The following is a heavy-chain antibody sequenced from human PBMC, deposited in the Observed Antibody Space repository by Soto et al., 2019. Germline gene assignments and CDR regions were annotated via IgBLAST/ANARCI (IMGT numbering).Heavy chain of an antibody. V-gene: IGHV1-69*06. J-gene: IGHJ6*02. Sequence: QVQLVQSGAEVKKPGSSVKVSCKASGGTFSSYAISWVRQAPGQGLEWMGGIIPIFGTANYAQKFQGRVTITADKSTSTGYMELSSLRSEDTAVYYCAGAAVAGTRDYYYYGMDVWGQGTTVNVSS. CDR2: IIPIFGTA. CDR3: AGAAVAGTRDYYYYGMDV. D-gene: IGHD6-19*01. CDR1: GGTFSSYA.